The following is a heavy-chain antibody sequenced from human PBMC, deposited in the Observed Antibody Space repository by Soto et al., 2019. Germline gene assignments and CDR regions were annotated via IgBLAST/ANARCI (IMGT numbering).Heavy chain of an antibody. Sequence: QVQLQESGPGLVKPSQTLSLTCTVSGGSISSGGYYWSWIRQHPGKGLEWIGYIYYSGSTYYNPSLKSRVTIPVDTSKNQFSLKLSSVTAADTAVYYCARDEALPIAGGMDVWGQGTTVTVSS. D-gene: IGHD2-21*01. J-gene: IGHJ6*02. CDR2: IYYSGST. V-gene: IGHV4-31*03. CDR3: ARDEALPIAGGMDV. CDR1: GGSISSGGYY.